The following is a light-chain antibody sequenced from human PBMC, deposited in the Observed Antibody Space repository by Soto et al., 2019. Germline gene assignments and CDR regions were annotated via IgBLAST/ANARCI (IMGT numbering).Light chain of an antibody. Sequence: QSALTQPASVSGSPGQSITISCTGTSSDVGAYNYVSWYQQRPGKAPKLMIYEVGSRPSGVSNRFSASKSDNTASLTISGLQAEDEADYYCASYTSSGTFVFGTGTKATVL. V-gene: IGLV2-14*01. J-gene: IGLJ1*01. CDR3: ASYTSSGTFV. CDR2: EVG. CDR1: SSDVGAYNY.